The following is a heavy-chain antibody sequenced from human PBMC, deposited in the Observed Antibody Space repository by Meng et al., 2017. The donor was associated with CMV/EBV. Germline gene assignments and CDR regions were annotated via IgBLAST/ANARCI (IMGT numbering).Heavy chain of an antibody. Sequence: GESLKISCAASGFIFNSHNMNWVRQAPGKGLEWVSSISSSSSYIYYADSVKGRFTISRDNAKNSLYLQMNSLRAEDTAVYYCARDNRKGQQLVRAFDIWGQGTMVTVSS. V-gene: IGHV3-21*01. D-gene: IGHD6-13*01. J-gene: IGHJ3*02. CDR3: ARDNRKGQQLVRAFDI. CDR1: GFIFNSHN. CDR2: ISSSSSYI.